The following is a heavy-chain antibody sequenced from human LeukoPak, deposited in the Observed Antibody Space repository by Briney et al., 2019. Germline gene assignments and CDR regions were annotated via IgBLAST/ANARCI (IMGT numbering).Heavy chain of an antibody. CDR1: GFTFSSYS. V-gene: IGHV3-21*01. CDR2: ISSSSSYI. Sequence: GGSLRLSCAASGFTFSSYSMNWVRQAPGKGLEWVSSISSSSSYIYYAVSVKGRFTISRDNAKNSLYLQMNSLRAEDTAVYYCAEMGLTYYYDSSGYDAFDIWGQGTMVTVSS. CDR3: AEMGLTYYYDSSGYDAFDI. J-gene: IGHJ3*02. D-gene: IGHD3-22*01.